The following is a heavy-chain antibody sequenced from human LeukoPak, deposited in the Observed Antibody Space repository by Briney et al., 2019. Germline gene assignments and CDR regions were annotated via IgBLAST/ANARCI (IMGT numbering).Heavy chain of an antibody. CDR2: IYYGGST. CDR3: ARGTYDFWSGYSRQMYYFDY. D-gene: IGHD3-3*01. J-gene: IGHJ4*02. V-gene: IGHV4-59*01. Sequence: KASETLSLTCTVSGGSISSYYWSWIRQPPGKGLEWLGYIYYGGSTNYNPSLKSRVTISVDTSNNQFSLKLSSVTAADTAVYYCARGTYDFWSGYSRQMYYFDYWGQGTLVTVSS. CDR1: GGSISSYY.